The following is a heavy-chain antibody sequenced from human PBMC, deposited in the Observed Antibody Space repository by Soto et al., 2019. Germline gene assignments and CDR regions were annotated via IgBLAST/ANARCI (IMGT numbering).Heavy chain of an antibody. V-gene: IGHV1-18*01. D-gene: IGHD6-19*01. CDR3: ARVAVAGINHYFDY. CDR1: GYAFTSYG. CDR2: ISAYNGNT. Sequence: ASVKVSCKASGYAFTSYGISWVRQAPGQGLEWMGWISAYNGNTNYAQKLQGRVTMTTDTSTSTAYMELRSLRSDDAAVYYCARVAVAGINHYFDYWGQGTLVTVSS. J-gene: IGHJ4*02.